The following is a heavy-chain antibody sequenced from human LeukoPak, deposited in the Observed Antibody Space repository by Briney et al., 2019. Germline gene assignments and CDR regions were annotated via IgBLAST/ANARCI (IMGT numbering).Heavy chain of an antibody. J-gene: IGHJ4*02. V-gene: IGHV3-30-3*01. D-gene: IGHD5-18*01. Sequence: GGSLRLSCAASGFTFSSYAMHWVRQAPGKGLEWVAVISYDGSNKYYADSVKGRFTISRDNSKNTLYLQMNSLRAEDTAVYYCARDDDGYSYGYSFDYWGQGTLVTVSS. CDR1: GFTFSSYA. CDR2: ISYDGSNK. CDR3: ARDDDGYSYGYSFDY.